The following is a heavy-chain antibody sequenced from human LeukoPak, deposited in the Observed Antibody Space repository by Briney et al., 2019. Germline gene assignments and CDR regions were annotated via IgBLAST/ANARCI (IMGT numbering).Heavy chain of an antibody. V-gene: IGHV4-39*07. D-gene: IGHD5-18*01. Sequence: RPSETLSLTCTVSGGSFSSSSYYWGWIRQPPGMGLEWIGSVYYSGSTYYNPSLKSRVTISVDTSKNQFSLKLSSVTAADTAVYYCARVGGEYSYDWGQGTLVTVSS. CDR1: GGSFSSSSYY. CDR3: ARVGGEYSYD. CDR2: VYYSGST. J-gene: IGHJ4*02.